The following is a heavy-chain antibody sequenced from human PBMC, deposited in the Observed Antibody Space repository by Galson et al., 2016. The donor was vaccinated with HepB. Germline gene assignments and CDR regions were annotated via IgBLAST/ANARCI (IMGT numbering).Heavy chain of an antibody. Sequence: SLRLSCAASGFTFSNYAMSWVRQAPGKGLSWVSAISGSGDDSYVADSVKGRFTISRDNSRNTLYLQTSSLRAEDTAVYYCAKDLAYPSSYPGDVWGQGTTVTVSS. V-gene: IGHV3-23*01. D-gene: IGHD4-11*01. J-gene: IGHJ6*02. CDR1: GFTFSNYA. CDR2: ISGSGDDS. CDR3: AKDLAYPSSYPGDV.